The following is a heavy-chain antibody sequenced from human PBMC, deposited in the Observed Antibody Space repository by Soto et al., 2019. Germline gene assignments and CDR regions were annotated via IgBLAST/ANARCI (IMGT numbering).Heavy chain of an antibody. CDR2: ISSYDGNT. Sequence: ASVKVSCKASGYTFSDYGITWVRQAPGQGLEWMGWISSYDGNTIYPHKLQVRVTMTTXTSXSXXXMXLXXLRSKYTAVYYCARDTSRIALAVDFGSWGQGTLVTVSS. CDR1: GYTFSDYG. D-gene: IGHD6-19*01. J-gene: IGHJ4*02. CDR3: ARDTSRIALAVDFGS. V-gene: IGHV1-18*01.